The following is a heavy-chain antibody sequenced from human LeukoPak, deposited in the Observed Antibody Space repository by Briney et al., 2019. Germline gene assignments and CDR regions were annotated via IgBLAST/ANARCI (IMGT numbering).Heavy chain of an antibody. J-gene: IGHJ6*03. CDR1: GGSISSSSYY. D-gene: IGHD5-12*01. V-gene: IGHV4-39*07. Sequence: SETLSLTCTVSGGSISSSSYYWGWIRQPPGTGLEWIGYIYYSGSTYYNPSLKSRVTISLDMSKNQFSLRLSSVTAADTAVYYCARGLRGYSGYDPNDYYYYMDVWGKGTTVTVSS. CDR2: IYYSGST. CDR3: ARGLRGYSGYDPNDYYYYMDV.